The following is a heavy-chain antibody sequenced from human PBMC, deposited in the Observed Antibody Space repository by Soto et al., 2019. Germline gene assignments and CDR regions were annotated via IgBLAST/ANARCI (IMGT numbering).Heavy chain of an antibody. CDR3: ARGRSSGLDAFDI. Sequence: SETLSLTCTVSGGSVSSGSYYWSWIRQPPGKGLEWIGYIYYSGSTNYNPSLKSRVTISVDTSKNQFSLRLSSVTAADTAVYYCARGRSSGLDAFDIWGQGTMVTVSS. CDR1: GGSVSSGSYY. J-gene: IGHJ3*02. CDR2: IYYSGST. V-gene: IGHV4-61*01. D-gene: IGHD3-22*01.